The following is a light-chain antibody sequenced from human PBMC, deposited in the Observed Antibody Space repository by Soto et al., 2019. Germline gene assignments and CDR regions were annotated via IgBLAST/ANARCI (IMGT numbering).Light chain of an antibody. V-gene: IGKV1-39*01. CDR1: QNIRNW. Sequence: DIQMTQSPSTLSASVGDSVTITCRASQNIRNWLAWYQQKPGKAPKLLIYAASSLQSGVPSRFSGSGSGTDFTLTISSPQPEDFATYYCQQSYSTPTFGQGTKVDIK. CDR2: AAS. J-gene: IGKJ1*01. CDR3: QQSYSTPT.